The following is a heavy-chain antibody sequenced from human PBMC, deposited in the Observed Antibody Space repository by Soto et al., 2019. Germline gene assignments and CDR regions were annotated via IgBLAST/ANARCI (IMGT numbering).Heavy chain of an antibody. CDR2: IYYSGST. CDR1: GDSIRSGDYY. J-gene: IGHJ6*02. V-gene: IGHV4-30-4*01. Sequence: QVHLEESGPGLVKPSQTLSLTCTVLGDSIRSGDYYWNSIRQPPGRGLEWIGYIYYSGSTYYNPSLKSRLTMSVDTSKNQFSLRLSSVIAADTSVYYCARSVGYYSYGMDVWGQGPTVIVSS. CDR3: ARSVGYYSYGMDV. D-gene: IGHD1-26*01.